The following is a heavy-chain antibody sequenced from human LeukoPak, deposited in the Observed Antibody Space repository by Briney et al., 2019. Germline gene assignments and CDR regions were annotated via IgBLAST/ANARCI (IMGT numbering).Heavy chain of an antibody. J-gene: IGHJ4*02. V-gene: IGHV1-18*01. CDR1: GYTFTSYG. CDR3: AREIASGWDLD. D-gene: IGHD6-19*01. CDR2: ISGYNGRT. Sequence: ASVKVSCKASGYTFTSYGISWVRQAPGQGLEWMGWISGYNGRTDSAQRVQGRVTMATDTSTSTAYMELRSLRSDDTGMYYCAREIASGWDLDWGQGTLVTVSS.